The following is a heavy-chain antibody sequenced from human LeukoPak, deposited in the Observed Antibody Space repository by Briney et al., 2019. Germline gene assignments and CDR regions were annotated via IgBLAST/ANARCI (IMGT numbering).Heavy chain of an antibody. D-gene: IGHD4-23*01. V-gene: IGHV3-23*01. CDR1: GITLSNYG. J-gene: IGHJ4*02. CDR3: AKEGWLLRWYDFDYFDY. Sequence: GGSLRLSCAVSGITLSNYGMSWVRQAPGKGLDWVAGISDSGGRTNCADSVKGRFTISRDNSNNTLYLQMNSLRADDTAVYFCAKEGWLLRWYDFDYFDYWGQGTL. CDR2: ISDSGGRT.